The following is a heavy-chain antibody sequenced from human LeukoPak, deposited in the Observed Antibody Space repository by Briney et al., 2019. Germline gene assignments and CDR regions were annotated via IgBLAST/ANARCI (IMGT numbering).Heavy chain of an antibody. V-gene: IGHV3-23*01. D-gene: IGHD1-26*01. CDR2: IGNNGGGI. CDR1: GFTFSTYT. CDR3: AREMYSGMYNDAFDI. J-gene: IGHJ3*02. Sequence: GGSLRLSCAASGFTFSTYTMYWVRHPPGKRLEWVSIIGNNGGGIHYADSVKGRFTISRDNSKNTLYLQMNNLRAEDTAMYYCAREMYSGMYNDAFDIWGQGTKVTVSS.